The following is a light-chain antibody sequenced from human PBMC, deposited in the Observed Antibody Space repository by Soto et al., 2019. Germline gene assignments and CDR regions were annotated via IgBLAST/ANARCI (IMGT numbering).Light chain of an antibody. CDR2: GIS. Sequence: EIVLTQSPGTLSLSPGERATLSCRASQSVSSSYLAWYQQKPGQAPRLLIYGISDRATGIPDRFSGSGSGTDFTLTISRLEPEDFAVYYCQQSGTSPWTFGQGTKVDIK. CDR1: QSVSSSY. V-gene: IGKV3-20*01. J-gene: IGKJ1*01. CDR3: QQSGTSPWT.